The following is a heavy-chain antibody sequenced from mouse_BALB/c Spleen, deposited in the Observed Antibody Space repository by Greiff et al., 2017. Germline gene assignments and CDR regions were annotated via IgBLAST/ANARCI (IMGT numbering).Heavy chain of an antibody. CDR2: INPSSGYT. J-gene: IGHJ4*01. V-gene: IGHV1-4*01. CDR3: AREGTYRSLAMDY. D-gene: IGHD2-14*01. CDR1: GYTFTSYT. Sequence: QVQLQQSGAELARPGASVTMSCKASGYTFTSYTMHWVKQRPGQGLEWIGYINPSSGYTNYNQKFKDKATLTADKSSSTAYMQLSSLTSEDSAVYYCAREGTYRSLAMDYWGQGTSVTVSS.